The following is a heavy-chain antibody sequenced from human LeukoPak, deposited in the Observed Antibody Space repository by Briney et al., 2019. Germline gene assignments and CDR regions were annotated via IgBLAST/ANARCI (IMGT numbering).Heavy chain of an antibody. CDR1: GGSISSYY. CDR2: IYYSGST. D-gene: IGHD5-12*01. Sequence: SETLSLTCTGSGGSISSYYWSWIRQPPGKGLEWIGYIYYSGSTNYNPSLKSRVTISVDTSKNQFSLKLSSVTAADTAMYYCARGVGVVASIDYWGQGTLVTVSS. J-gene: IGHJ4*02. V-gene: IGHV4-59*01. CDR3: ARGVGVVASIDY.